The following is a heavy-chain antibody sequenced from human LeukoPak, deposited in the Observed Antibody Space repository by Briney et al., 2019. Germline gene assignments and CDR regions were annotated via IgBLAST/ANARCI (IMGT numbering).Heavy chain of an antibody. J-gene: IGHJ4*02. Sequence: SETLSLTCTVSGGSISSYYWSWIRQPPGKGLEWIGYIYYSGSTNYNPSLKSRVTISVDTSKNQFSLKLSSVTAADTAVYYRARLVLVRGLYYFDYWGQGTLVTVSS. CDR3: ARLVLVRGLYYFDY. CDR2: IYYSGST. V-gene: IGHV4-59*08. D-gene: IGHD3-10*01. CDR1: GGSISSYY.